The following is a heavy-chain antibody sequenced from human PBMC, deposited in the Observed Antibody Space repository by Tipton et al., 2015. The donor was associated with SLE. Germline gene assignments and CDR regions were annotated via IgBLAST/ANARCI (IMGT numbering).Heavy chain of an antibody. CDR3: ARLRFGSGSPGDY. V-gene: IGHV4-34*01. CDR1: GGSFSGYY. J-gene: IGHJ4*02. Sequence: TLSLTCAVYGGSFSGYYWSWIRQPPGKGLEWIGEINHSGSTNYNPSLKSRVTISVDTSKNQFSLKLSSVTAADTAMYYCARLRFGSGSPGDYWGQGTLVTVSS. D-gene: IGHD3-10*01. CDR2: INHSGST.